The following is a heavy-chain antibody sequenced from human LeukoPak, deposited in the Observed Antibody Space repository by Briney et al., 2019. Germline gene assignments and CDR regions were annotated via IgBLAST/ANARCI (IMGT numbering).Heavy chain of an antibody. CDR3: ARDLNWDTAMVTGWFDP. V-gene: IGHV1-2*02. D-gene: IGHD5-18*01. J-gene: IGHJ5*02. CDR1: GYTFTGYY. CDR2: INPNSGGT. Sequence: ASVKVSCKASGYTFTGYYMHWVRQAPGQGLEWMGWINPNSGGTNYAQKFQGRVTMTRDTSISTAYMEPSRLRSDDTAVYYCARDLNWDTAMVTGWFDPWGQGTLVTVSS.